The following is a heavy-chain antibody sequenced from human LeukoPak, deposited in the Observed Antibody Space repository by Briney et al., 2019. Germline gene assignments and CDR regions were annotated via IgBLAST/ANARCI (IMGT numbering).Heavy chain of an antibody. Sequence: GSLRLSCAASGFTFSSYSMNWVRQAPGKGLEWVAVISYDGSNKYYADSVKGRFTISRDNSKNTLYLQMNSLRAEDTAVYYCAKGYYYDSSDQIGYWGQGTLVTVSS. J-gene: IGHJ4*02. CDR1: GFTFSSYS. V-gene: IGHV3-30*18. CDR2: ISYDGSNK. CDR3: AKGYYYDSSDQIGY. D-gene: IGHD3-22*01.